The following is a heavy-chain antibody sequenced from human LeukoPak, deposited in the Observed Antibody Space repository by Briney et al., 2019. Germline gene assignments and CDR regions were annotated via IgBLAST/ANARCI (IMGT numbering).Heavy chain of an antibody. CDR2: IYYSGST. V-gene: IGHV4-31*03. Sequence: PSQTLSLTCTVSGGSISSGGYYWSWIRQHPGKGLEWIGDIYYSGSTNYKFSLKSRVIIAVDTSKNQFSLKLSSVTAADTAVYHCARRSVVPAAKEQNWFDPWGQGTLVTVSS. D-gene: IGHD2-2*01. J-gene: IGHJ5*02. CDR3: ARRSVVPAAKEQNWFDP. CDR1: GGSISSGGYY.